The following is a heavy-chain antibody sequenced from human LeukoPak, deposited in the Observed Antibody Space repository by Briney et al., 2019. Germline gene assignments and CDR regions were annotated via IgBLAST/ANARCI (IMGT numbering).Heavy chain of an antibody. V-gene: IGHV4-59*02. CDR3: ARRGSYYYYGMDV. D-gene: IGHD3-10*01. J-gene: IGHJ6*02. CDR1: GGSVNNYY. CDR2: VYYTGST. Sequence: SETLSLTCTVSGGSVNNYYWSWIRQPPGRGLEWIGYVYYTGSTNYNPSLRSRVTISVDTSKNQFSLKLSSVTAADTAVYYCARRGSYYYYGMDVWGQGTTVTVSS.